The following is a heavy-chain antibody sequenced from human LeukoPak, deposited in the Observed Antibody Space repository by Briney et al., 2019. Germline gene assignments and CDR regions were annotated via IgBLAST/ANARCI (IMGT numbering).Heavy chain of an antibody. CDR2: ISASGVST. Sequence: GGSLRLSCAASGFTLSDNAMNWVRQAPGKGLEWVSGISASGVSTYYSDSVKGRFTISRDNSKNTLYLQMNSLRAEDTAVYYCAKRMIMISWGQGTLVTVSS. V-gene: IGHV3-23*01. CDR1: GFTLSDNA. CDR3: AKRMIMIS. D-gene: IGHD3-16*01. J-gene: IGHJ4*02.